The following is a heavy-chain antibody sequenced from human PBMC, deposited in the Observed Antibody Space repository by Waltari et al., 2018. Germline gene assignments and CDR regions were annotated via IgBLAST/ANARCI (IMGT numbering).Heavy chain of an antibody. CDR2: ISWNSGGI. CDR3: VKGGWGFGELYDQH. J-gene: IGHJ4*02. V-gene: IGHV3-9*01. Sequence: EVKLLESGGGLLQPAGSRGPPVEGSGSTCVDLALYWVRQRPGKGLEWVSGISWNSGGIGYADSMRGRFTISRDNAKNSLYLQMKSLRPEDTALYYCVKGGWGFGELYDQHWGQGILVTVSS. D-gene: IGHD3-10*01. CDR1: GSTCVDLA.